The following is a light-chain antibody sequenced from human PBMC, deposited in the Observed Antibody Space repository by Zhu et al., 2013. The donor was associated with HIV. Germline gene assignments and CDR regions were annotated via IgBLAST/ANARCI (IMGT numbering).Light chain of an antibody. V-gene: IGLV3-21*03. Sequence: SYELTQPPSVSVAPGKTARITCGGNNIGTKSVHWYQQKPGQAPVVVVYDDNDRPSGIPERFSGSNSGNTATLTISGVEAGDEADYYCQVWDPISDHVVFGGGTKVTVL. CDR1: NIGTKS. J-gene: IGLJ2*01. CDR3: QVWDPISDHVV. CDR2: DDN.